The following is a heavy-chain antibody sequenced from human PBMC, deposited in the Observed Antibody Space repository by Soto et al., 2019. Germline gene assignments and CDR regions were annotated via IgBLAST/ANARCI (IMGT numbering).Heavy chain of an antibody. V-gene: IGHV1-69*01. CDR1: GGTFSSYA. CDR2: LIPIFGTA. CDR3: AKCRAARPSYGMDV. Sequence: QVQLVQSGAAVKKPGSSVNVSCKASGGTFSSYAISWVLQAPGQGLEWMGGLIPIFGTANYAQKFQGRVTITSAESRSTAYLVLSSLRSVAAVVDSCAKCRAARPSYGMDVWGQETTVTVSS. D-gene: IGHD6-6*01. J-gene: IGHJ6*02.